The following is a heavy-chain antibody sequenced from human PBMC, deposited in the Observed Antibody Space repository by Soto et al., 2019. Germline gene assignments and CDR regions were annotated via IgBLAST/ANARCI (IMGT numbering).Heavy chain of an antibody. Sequence: SETLSLTCTVSGGSVNSGSYYWTWIRQSPGKGLEWIGYIYTSGTTKYNPSLKSRVTMSVDTSKNQFSLKLSSVTAADTAVYYCARDYYDSSGRTAYFDYWGQGTLVTVS. V-gene: IGHV4-61*01. CDR3: ARDYYDSSGRTAYFDY. CDR1: GGSVNSGSYY. CDR2: IYTSGTT. D-gene: IGHD3-22*01. J-gene: IGHJ4*02.